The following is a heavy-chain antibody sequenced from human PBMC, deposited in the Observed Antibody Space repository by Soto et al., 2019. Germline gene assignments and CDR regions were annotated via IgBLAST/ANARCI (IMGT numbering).Heavy chain of an antibody. CDR1: GFTFDNYA. D-gene: IGHD3-10*01. V-gene: IGHV3-23*01. Sequence: EVQLLESGGGLVQPGGSLRISCTASGFTFDNYAMAWVRQAPGKGLEWVAGISGSGDRTNYVDSVKGRFTISRDNSKNTWYLQMKSLRAEDTALYYCAKDYGVRGIMTNLFDSWGQGTLVAVSS. CDR2: ISGSGDRT. J-gene: IGHJ5*01. CDR3: AKDYGVRGIMTNLFDS.